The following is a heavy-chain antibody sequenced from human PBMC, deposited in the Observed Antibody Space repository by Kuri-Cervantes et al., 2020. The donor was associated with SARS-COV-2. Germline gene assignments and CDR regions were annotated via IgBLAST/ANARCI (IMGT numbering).Heavy chain of an antibody. V-gene: IGHV3-30-3*01. CDR2: ISYDGSNK. Sequence: GESLKISCAASGFTISSYAMHWVRQAPGKGLEWVAVISYDGSNKYYADSVKGRFTISRDNSKNTLYLQMNSLRAEDTAVYYCATGLLWFGEFHYWGQGTLVTVSS. D-gene: IGHD3-10*01. CDR1: GFTISSYA. CDR3: ATGLLWFGEFHY. J-gene: IGHJ4*02.